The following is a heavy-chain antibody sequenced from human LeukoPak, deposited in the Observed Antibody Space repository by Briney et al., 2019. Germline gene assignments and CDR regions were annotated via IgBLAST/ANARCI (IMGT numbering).Heavy chain of an antibody. CDR1: GFGFSGSW. CDR2: INPDGSQK. Sequence: PGGSLRLSCAASGFGFSGSWMNWVRQAPGKGLEWVANINPDGSQKRFVDSVMGRFTMSRDNAKNSLYLQMNSLRVEDKAVFYCAAWTDRGFNFWGQGTLVTVSS. CDR3: AAWTDRGFNF. J-gene: IGHJ4*02. V-gene: IGHV3-7*01. D-gene: IGHD3/OR15-3a*01.